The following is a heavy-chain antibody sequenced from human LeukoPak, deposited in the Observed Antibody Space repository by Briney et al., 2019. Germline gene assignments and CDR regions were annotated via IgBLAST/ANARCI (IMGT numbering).Heavy chain of an antibody. CDR2: ISGSGSDT. Sequence: GGSLRLSCAVSGFTFSNYAMSWVRQAPGKGLEWVSLISGSGSDTYYGDSVKGRFTISRDNSRNTLYLQMNGLRVDDTAVYYCAKDPVNYDYSPNWFDPWGQGTLVTVSS. CDR3: AKDPVNYDYSPNWFDP. CDR1: GFTFSNYA. D-gene: IGHD4-11*01. J-gene: IGHJ5*02. V-gene: IGHV3-23*01.